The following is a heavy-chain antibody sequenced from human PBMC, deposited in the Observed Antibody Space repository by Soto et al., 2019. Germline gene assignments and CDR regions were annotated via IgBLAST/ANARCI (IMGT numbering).Heavy chain of an antibody. V-gene: IGHV4-39*01. CDR3: APLSVSLSGPYGIHV. CDR2: MFYSGLT. Sequence: SETLSLTCSFSCYSVTSSDYYWAWIRQPPGKGLEWIGSMFYSGLTYYNPSLKSRVTLSVDTSKNQFSVRLNSVTAADTAVYYCAPLSVSLSGPYGIHVWGQGTTVTVSS. J-gene: IGHJ6*02. CDR1: CYSVTSSDYY. D-gene: IGHD2-15*01.